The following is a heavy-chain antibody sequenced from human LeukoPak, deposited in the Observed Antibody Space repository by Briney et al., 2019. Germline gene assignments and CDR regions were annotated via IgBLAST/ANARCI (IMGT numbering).Heavy chain of an antibody. CDR3: ARHGVVTDYYFDY. CDR1: GGSISSYY. Sequence: SETLSLTCTVSGGSISSYYWSWIRQPPGKGLEWIGYIYYSGSTNYNPSLKSRVTISVDTSKNQLSLKLSSVTAADTAVYYCARHGVVTDYYFDYWGQGTLVTVSS. J-gene: IGHJ4*02. CDR2: IYYSGST. V-gene: IGHV4-59*08. D-gene: IGHD5-18*01.